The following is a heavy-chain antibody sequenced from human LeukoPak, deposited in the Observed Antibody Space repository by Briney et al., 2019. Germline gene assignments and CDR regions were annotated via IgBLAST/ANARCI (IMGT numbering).Heavy chain of an antibody. Sequence: ASVKVSCKASGGTFSSYAFSWVRQAPGQGLEWMGGIIPIVGTTNYARMFQGRVTITADESTSTAYMELSSLRSEDTAVYYCARGGYYYDSSGYSHLPDYWGQGTLVTVSA. V-gene: IGHV1-69*13. CDR3: ARGGYYYDSSGYSHLPDY. D-gene: IGHD3-22*01. CDR1: GGTFSSYA. J-gene: IGHJ4*02. CDR2: IIPIVGTT.